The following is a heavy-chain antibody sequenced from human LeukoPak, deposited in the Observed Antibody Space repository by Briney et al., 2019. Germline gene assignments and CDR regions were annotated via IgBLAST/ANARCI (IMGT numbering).Heavy chain of an antibody. CDR2: ISSSSSYI. V-gene: IGHV3-21*01. CDR1: GFTFSSYS. CDR3: ARDSVEWYIFDY. D-gene: IGHD3-3*01. Sequence: PGGSLRLSCAASGFTFSSYSMNWVRQAPGKGLEWVSSISSSSSYIYYADSVKGRFTISKDKAKNTLYLLMNSLRAEDTAVYYCARDSVEWYIFDYWGQGTLVTVSS. J-gene: IGHJ4*02.